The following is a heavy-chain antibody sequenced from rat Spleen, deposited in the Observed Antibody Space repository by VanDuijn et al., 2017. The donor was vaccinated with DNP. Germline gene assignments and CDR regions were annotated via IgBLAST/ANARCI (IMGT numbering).Heavy chain of an antibody. CDR2: ISYDGSST. V-gene: IGHV5-7*01. CDR1: GFTFSDYN. CDR3: ARWETGAAFAY. J-gene: IGHJ3*01. D-gene: IGHD4-1*01. Sequence: EVQLVESGGDLVQPGKSLKLSCAASGFTFSDYNMAWVRQAPKKGLEWVATISYDGSSTYYRDSVKGRFTISRDNAKSTLYLQMNSLRSEDMATYYCARWETGAAFAYWGQGTLVTVSS.